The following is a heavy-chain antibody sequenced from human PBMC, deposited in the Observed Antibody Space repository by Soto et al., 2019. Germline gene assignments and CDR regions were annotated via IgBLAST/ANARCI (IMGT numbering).Heavy chain of an antibody. CDR2: ISYDGSNK. J-gene: IGHJ6*02. V-gene: IGHV3-30*18. Sequence: PGGSLRLSCAASGFTFSSYGMHWVRQAPGKGLEWVAVISYDGSNKYCADSVKGRFTISRDNSKNTLYLQMNSLRAEDTAVYYCAKDANESMYGMDVWGQGTTVTVSS. CDR3: AKDANESMYGMDV. CDR1: GFTFSSYG. D-gene: IGHD2-8*01.